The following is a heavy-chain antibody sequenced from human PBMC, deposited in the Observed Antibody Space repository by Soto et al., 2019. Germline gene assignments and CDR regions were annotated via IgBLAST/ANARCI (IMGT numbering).Heavy chain of an antibody. V-gene: IGHV3-48*01. CDR3: ARDLAWAFDS. D-gene: IGHD1-26*01. Sequence: PGGSLRLSCAASGFTFSTFSMNWVRQAPGKGLEWLSYIGGSGGSISYADSVKGRLTISRDNGKKTLYLQMSSLRGEDTAVYYCARDLAWAFDSWGQGALVPVYS. J-gene: IGHJ4*02. CDR2: IGGSGGSI. CDR1: GFTFSTFS.